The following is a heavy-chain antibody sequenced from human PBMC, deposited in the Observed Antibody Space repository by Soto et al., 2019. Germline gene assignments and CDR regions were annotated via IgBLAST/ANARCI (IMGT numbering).Heavy chain of an antibody. Sequence: SETLSLTCAVYGGSFSGYYWSWIRQPPGKGLEWIGEINHSGSTNYNPSLKSRVTISVDTSKNQFSLKLSSVTAADTAVYYCARYQGRIYYYYYGMDVWGQGTTVTVSS. CDR2: INHSGST. CDR3: ARYQGRIYYYYYGMDV. J-gene: IGHJ6*02. CDR1: GGSFSGYY. D-gene: IGHD2-2*01. V-gene: IGHV4-34*01.